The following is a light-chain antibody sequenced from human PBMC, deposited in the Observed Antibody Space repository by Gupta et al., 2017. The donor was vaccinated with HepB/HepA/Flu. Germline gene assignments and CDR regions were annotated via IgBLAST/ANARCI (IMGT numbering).Light chain of an antibody. Sequence: DIQMTKSSSTLSASVGDRVTITCRASQSISSWLAWYQQKPGKAPKLLIYKASSLESGVPSRFSGSGSGTDFTLTISSLQPDDFATYYCQQDNSYPYTFGQGTRLEIK. J-gene: IGKJ2*01. CDR3: QQDNSYPYT. CDR2: KAS. CDR1: QSISSW. V-gene: IGKV1-5*03.